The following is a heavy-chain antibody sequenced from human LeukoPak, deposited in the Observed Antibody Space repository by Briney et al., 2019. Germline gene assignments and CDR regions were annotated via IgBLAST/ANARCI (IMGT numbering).Heavy chain of an antibody. Sequence: ASVKVSCKASGYTFTRYDIKWLRQATGQGLEWMGWMNPNSGNTGYAQKFQGRVTLTRDTSISTAYMESSSLRSEDTAVYSCAKAGIVATMNADWFDPWGQGTLVTASS. J-gene: IGHJ5*02. V-gene: IGHV1-8*01. CDR1: GYTFTRYD. CDR2: MNPNSGNT. D-gene: IGHD5-12*01. CDR3: AKAGIVATMNADWFDP.